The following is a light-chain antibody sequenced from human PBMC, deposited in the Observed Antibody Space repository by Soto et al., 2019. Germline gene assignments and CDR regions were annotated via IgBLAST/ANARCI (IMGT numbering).Light chain of an antibody. J-gene: IGKJ1*01. V-gene: IGKV1-5*03. CDR1: QSVSSS. CDR3: QQYNTYWT. CDR2: KAS. Sequence: DIQMTQSPSTLSASVGDKVTITCRASQSVSSSLAWYQQKPGKAPKVLIYKASSLESGVPSRFSGSGSGTEFTLNIRSLQPDDFATYYCQQYNTYWTFGQGTKVEIK.